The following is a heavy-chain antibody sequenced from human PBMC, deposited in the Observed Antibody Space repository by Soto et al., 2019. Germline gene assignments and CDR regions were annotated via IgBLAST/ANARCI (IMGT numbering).Heavy chain of an antibody. CDR2: IYHSGGT. J-gene: IGHJ4*02. CDR1: GGSIGSGGYS. V-gene: IGHV4-30-2*01. CDR3: VRVPDY. Sequence: QRQLQESGSGLVKPSQTLSLTCAVSGGSIGSGGYSWSWIRQPPGKGLEWIGYIYHSGGTYCNPSLKSRVTISVDRSKNQFSLKLSSATAADTAVYYCVRVPDYWGQGTLVTVSS.